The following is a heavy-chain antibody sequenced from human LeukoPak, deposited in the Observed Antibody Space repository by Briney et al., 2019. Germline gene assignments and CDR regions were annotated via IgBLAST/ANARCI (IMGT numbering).Heavy chain of an antibody. V-gene: IGHV3-7*01. CDR2: IKEDGSEK. Sequence: GGSLRLSCAASGFIFSNYWMTWVRQAPGKGLEWVANIKEDGSEKYYVDSVKGRFTISRDNARNSVYLQMNSLRVEDTSLYYCARGRGWVDHWGQGTLVTVSS. CDR3: ARGRGWVDH. CDR1: GFIFSNYW. J-gene: IGHJ4*02. D-gene: IGHD3-16*01.